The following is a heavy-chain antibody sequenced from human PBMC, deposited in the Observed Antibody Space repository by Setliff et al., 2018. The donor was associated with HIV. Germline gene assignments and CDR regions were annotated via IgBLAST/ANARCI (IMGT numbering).Heavy chain of an antibody. J-gene: IGHJ4*02. CDR1: GGSISSSSYY. CDR2: VYYSGGT. V-gene: IGHV4-39*01. Sequence: SETLSLTCTVSGGSISSSSYYWGWIRQPPGKGLEWIGNVYYSGGTYYNPSLNSRVTISVDTSRNQFSLKLTSVTAADTALYFCARLGDSGYDFRGYFDYWGQGKLVTVSS. CDR3: ARLGDSGYDFRGYFDY. D-gene: IGHD5-12*01.